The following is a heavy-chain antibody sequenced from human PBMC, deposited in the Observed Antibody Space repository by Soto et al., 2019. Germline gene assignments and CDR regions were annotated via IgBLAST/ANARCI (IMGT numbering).Heavy chain of an antibody. J-gene: IGHJ1*01. CDR1: GFAFSNAW. CDR2: IKSKTDGGTT. D-gene: IGHD4-17*01. V-gene: IGHV3-15*01. CDR3: TTDLARRDYGDYVGYFQH. Sequence: GGSLRLSCAASGFAFSNAWLSWVRQAPGKGLEWLGRIKSKTDGGTTEYAAPVKGRFTISRDDSKNTLYLQMNSLKTEDTALYYCTTDLARRDYGDYVGYFQHWGQGTLVTVSS.